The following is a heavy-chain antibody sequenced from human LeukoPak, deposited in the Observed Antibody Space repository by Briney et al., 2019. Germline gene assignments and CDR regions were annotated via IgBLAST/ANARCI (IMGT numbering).Heavy chain of an antibody. CDR2: LHTSGST. CDR1: GGSISSYY. Sequence: SETLSLTCTVSGGSISSYYWSWIRQPAGEGLEWIGRLHTSGSTHYNPSLKSRVTMSVDTSKHQFSLKLSSVTAADTAVYYCARDFGYGDYFFDDWGQGTLVTVSS. D-gene: IGHD4-17*01. V-gene: IGHV4-4*07. J-gene: IGHJ4*02. CDR3: ARDFGYGDYFFDD.